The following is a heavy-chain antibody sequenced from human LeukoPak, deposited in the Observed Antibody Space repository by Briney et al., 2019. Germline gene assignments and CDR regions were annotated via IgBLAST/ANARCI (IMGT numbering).Heavy chain of an antibody. V-gene: IGHV1-2*02. J-gene: IGHJ5*02. Sequence: ASVKVSCKASGYTFTGYYMHWARQAPGQGLEWMGWINPISGGTNYAQKFQGRVTMTRDTSISTAYMELSRLRSDDTAVYYCARAPIVVVPAAILNWFDPWGQGTLVTVSS. CDR3: ARAPIVVVPAAILNWFDP. D-gene: IGHD2-2*01. CDR1: GYTFTGYY. CDR2: INPISGGT.